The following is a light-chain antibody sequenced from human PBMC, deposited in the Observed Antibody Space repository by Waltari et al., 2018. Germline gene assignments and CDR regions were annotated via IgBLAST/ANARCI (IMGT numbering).Light chain of an antibody. CDR3: QQYNNWPPMYT. CDR1: QSVSSN. Sequence: EIVMTQSPATLSVSPGERPTLSSRASQSVSSNLAWYQQKPGQAPRLLIYGASTRATGIPARFSGSGSGTEFTLTISSLQSEDFAVYYCQQYNNWPPMYTFGQGTKLEIK. CDR2: GAS. V-gene: IGKV3-15*01. J-gene: IGKJ2*01.